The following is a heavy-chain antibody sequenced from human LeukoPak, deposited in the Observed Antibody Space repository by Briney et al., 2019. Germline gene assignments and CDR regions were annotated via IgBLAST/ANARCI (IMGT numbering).Heavy chain of an antibody. CDR3: TRVPYGDYWSSDY. Sequence: PGGSLRLSCAASGFTFNNYWMSWVRQAPGKGLEWVANIKHDEIEKYYVDSVKGRFTISRDNAKNSLFLQMNSLRVEDTAIYYCTRVPYGDYWSSDYWGRGTLVTVSS. V-gene: IGHV3-7*01. CDR1: GFTFNNYW. CDR2: IKHDEIEK. D-gene: IGHD4-17*01. J-gene: IGHJ4*02.